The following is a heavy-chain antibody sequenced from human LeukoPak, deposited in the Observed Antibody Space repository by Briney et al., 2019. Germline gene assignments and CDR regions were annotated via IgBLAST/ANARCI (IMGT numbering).Heavy chain of an antibody. CDR2: ISSSGSTI. Sequence: GGSLRLSCAASGFTFSDYYMSWIRQAPGKGLEWVSYISSSGSTIYYADSVKGRFTISRDNAKNSLYLQMNSLRAEDTAVYYRAATEYDFWNGPSDIWGQGTLVTVSS. V-gene: IGHV3-11*04. CDR1: GFTFSDYY. D-gene: IGHD3-3*01. J-gene: IGHJ4*02. CDR3: AATEYDFWNGPSDI.